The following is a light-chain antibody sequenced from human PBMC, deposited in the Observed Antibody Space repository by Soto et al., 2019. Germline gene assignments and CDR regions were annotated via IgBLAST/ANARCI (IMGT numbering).Light chain of an antibody. CDR2: GAS. V-gene: IGKV3-20*01. CDR3: HQYAASPHT. CDR1: QSVRSGA. J-gene: IGKJ2*01. Sequence: EIVLTQSPGTLSLSPGEGATLSCRASQSVRSGALAWYQQKPGQAPRLLIYGASSRATDIPDRFSGSGSGTHFTLTISRLEPEDFAVYYCHQYAASPHTFGQGTKLEIK.